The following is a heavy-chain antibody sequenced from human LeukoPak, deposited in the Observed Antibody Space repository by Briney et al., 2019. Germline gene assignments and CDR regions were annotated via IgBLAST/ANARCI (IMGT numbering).Heavy chain of an antibody. J-gene: IGHJ6*03. V-gene: IGHV4-34*01. CDR3: ARQHDSYHYYYVDV. Sequence: KPSETLSLTCAVYGGSFSGYYWSWIRQPPGKGLEWIGEINHSGSTNYNPSLESRVTMSVDTSKNQFSLKLSFVTAADTAVYYCARQHDSYHYYYVDVWGKGTTVTVSS. CDR1: GGSFSGYY. CDR2: INHSGST. D-gene: IGHD6-13*01.